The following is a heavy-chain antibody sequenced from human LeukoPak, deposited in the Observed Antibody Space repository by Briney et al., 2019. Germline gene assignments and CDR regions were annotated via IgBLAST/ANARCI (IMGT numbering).Heavy chain of an antibody. CDR2: ISSSGSTI. J-gene: IGHJ6*04. V-gene: IGHV3-48*03. CDR3: AELGITMIGGV. Sequence: PGGSLRLSCAASGFTFSRYWMYWVRQAPGKGLEWVSYISSSGSTIYYADSVKGRFTISRDNAKNSLYLQMNSLRAEDTAVYYCAELGITMIGGVWGKGTTVTISS. CDR1: GFTFSRYW. D-gene: IGHD3-10*02.